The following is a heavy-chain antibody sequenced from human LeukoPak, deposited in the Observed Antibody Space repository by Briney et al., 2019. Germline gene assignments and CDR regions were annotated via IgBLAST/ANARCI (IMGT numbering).Heavy chain of an antibody. D-gene: IGHD5-18*01. Sequence: ASVKVSCKVSGYTLTEIALHWVRQAPGKGLEWMGGFDREDGETMYAQKFQGRVTMTEDTSTDTAFMELSSLRSEDTAVYYCATVGYSYGAFDYWGQGTLVIVSS. V-gene: IGHV1-24*01. CDR3: ATVGYSYGAFDY. CDR1: GYTLTEIA. J-gene: IGHJ4*02. CDR2: FDREDGET.